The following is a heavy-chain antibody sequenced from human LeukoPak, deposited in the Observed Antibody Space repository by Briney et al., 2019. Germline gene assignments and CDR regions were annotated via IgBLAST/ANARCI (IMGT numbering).Heavy chain of an antibody. CDR2: ISSSSSYT. D-gene: IGHD3-10*01. V-gene: IGHV3-11*06. CDR3: VRGSWTGSSPSY. CDR1: GFTFSDYY. Sequence: GGSLRLSCAASGFTFSDYYMSWIRQAPGKGLEWVSYISSSSSYTNYADSVKGRFTISRDNAKNSLYLQMNSLRAEDTAVYYCVRGSWTGSSPSYWGQGTLVTVSS. J-gene: IGHJ4*02.